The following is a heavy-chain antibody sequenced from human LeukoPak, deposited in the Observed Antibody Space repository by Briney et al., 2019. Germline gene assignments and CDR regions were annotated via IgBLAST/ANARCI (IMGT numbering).Heavy chain of an antibody. CDR1: GGSFSGYY. D-gene: IGHD2-15*01. Sequence: PSETLSLTCAVYGGSFSGYYWSWIRQPPGKWLEWIGEITYSGSTNYNPSLKSRVTISVDTSKNQLSLKLSSVTAADTAVYYCARAGLRSCSGGSCYSHYMDVWGKGTTVTVSS. J-gene: IGHJ6*03. CDR3: ARAGLRSCSGGSCYSHYMDV. V-gene: IGHV4-34*01. CDR2: ITYSGST.